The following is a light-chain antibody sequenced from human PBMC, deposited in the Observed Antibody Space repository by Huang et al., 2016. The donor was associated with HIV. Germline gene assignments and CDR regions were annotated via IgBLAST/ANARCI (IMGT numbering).Light chain of an antibody. CDR1: QTISNK. CDR3: QQYSDWPPRT. Sequence: EIVMTQSPATLSVSPGERATLSCRASQTISNKLAWYQQKPGQAPRLLIYGASTRDTGSPARFSGSGSGTEFTLTISSLQSEDFAVYFCQQYSDWPPRTFGQGTKVQIK. CDR2: GAS. V-gene: IGKV3-15*01. J-gene: IGKJ1*01.